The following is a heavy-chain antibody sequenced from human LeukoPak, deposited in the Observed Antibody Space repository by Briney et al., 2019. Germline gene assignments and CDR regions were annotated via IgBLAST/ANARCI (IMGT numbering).Heavy chain of an antibody. V-gene: IGHV3-21*01. J-gene: IGHJ4*02. CDR1: GFTFSSYS. CDR2: ISSSSSYI. D-gene: IGHD3-22*01. CDR3: ARETTPTYYDSSGYYYGY. Sequence: GGSLRLSCAASGFTFSSYSMNWVRQAPGKGLEWVSSISSSSSYIYYADSVKGRFTISRDNAKNSLYLQMNSLRAEDTAVYYCARETTPTYYDSSGYYYGYWGQGTLVTVSS.